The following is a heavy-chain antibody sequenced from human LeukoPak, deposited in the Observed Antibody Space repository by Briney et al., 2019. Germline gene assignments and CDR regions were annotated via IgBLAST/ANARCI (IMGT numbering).Heavy chain of an antibody. Sequence: GGSLRLSCATSGYTFRNYAVTTVRQAPGKGLEWVPRLREGGLLTYYADSVKGRFTISRDNPQSTLYLLMNSLRAEDTAIYYCAIGCRGDCLSSGYESWGQGTLVTVSS. V-gene: IGHV3-23*01. CDR2: LREGGLLT. J-gene: IGHJ5*02. CDR3: AIGCRGDCLSSGYES. CDR1: GYTFRNYA. D-gene: IGHD2-21*02.